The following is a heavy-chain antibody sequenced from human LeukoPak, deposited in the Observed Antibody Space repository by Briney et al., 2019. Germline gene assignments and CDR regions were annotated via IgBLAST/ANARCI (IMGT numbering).Heavy chain of an antibody. CDR3: ARDLRGGHYDSSGFFGGLDY. Sequence: GGSLRLSCAASGFTFSDYGMYWVRQAPGKGLEWVSNIWYDGSNKYYLDSLRGRFSISGDNSKNTLYLQMNHLRAEDTAVYYCARDLRGGHYDSSGFFGGLDYWGQGTLVTVSS. D-gene: IGHD3-22*01. CDR1: GFTFSDYG. V-gene: IGHV3-33*01. J-gene: IGHJ4*02. CDR2: IWYDGSNK.